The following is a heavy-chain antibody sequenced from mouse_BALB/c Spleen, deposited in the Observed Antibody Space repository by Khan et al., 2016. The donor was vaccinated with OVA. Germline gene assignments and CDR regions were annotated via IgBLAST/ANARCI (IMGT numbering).Heavy chain of an antibody. D-gene: IGHD1-1*01. CDR1: GYSITSDYA. V-gene: IGHV3-2*02. CDR2: ISYSGST. CDR3: ARGGYYFGAY. J-gene: IGHJ3*01. Sequence: EVQLVESGPGLVKPSQSLSLTCTVTGYSITSDYAWNWIRQFPGNKLEWMGYISYSGSTSYNPSLKSRISITRDTSKNQFFLQLISVTTEDTATYYCARGGYYFGAYWGQGTLVTVSA.